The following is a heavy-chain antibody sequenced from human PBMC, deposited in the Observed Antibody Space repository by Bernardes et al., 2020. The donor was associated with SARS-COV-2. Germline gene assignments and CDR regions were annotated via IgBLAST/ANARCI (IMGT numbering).Heavy chain of an antibody. V-gene: IGHV1-18*04. Sequence: ASVKVSCKTSGYNFCMFGFTWVRQAPGQGLEWMGWISPYNGKTQFARKFQGRVSLTADAGTTTGYMELRGLTSDDTAVYYCARTEWPDCISTSCYVSDSFDVWGQGTMVVVSA. J-gene: IGHJ3*01. CDR1: GYNFCMFG. CDR3: ARTEWPDCISTSCYVSDSFDV. D-gene: IGHD2-2*01. CDR2: ISPYNGKT.